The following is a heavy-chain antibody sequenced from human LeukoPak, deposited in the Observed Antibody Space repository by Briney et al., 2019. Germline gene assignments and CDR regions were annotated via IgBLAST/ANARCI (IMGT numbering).Heavy chain of an antibody. D-gene: IGHD1-26*01. CDR2: IKSDGSST. CDR3: ARRGAATDAFDI. CDR1: GFTFSSYW. V-gene: IGHV3-74*01. Sequence: GGSLRLSCAASGFTFSSYWMHWVRQAPGKGLVWVSRIKSDGSSTSYADSVKGRFTISRDNAKNTLYLQMNSLRAEDTAVYYCARRGAATDAFDIWGQGTMVTVSS. J-gene: IGHJ3*02.